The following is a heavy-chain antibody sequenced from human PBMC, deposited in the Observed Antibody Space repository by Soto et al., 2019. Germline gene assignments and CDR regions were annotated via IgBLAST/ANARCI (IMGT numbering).Heavy chain of an antibody. Sequence: GGSLRLSCAASGFTVSSNYMSWVRQAPGKGLEWVSVIYSGGNTYYADSVKGRFTISRHNSKNTLYLQMNSLRAEDTAVYYCARGLLWFGELFPAFDIWGQGTMVTVSS. CDR3: ARGLLWFGELFPAFDI. V-gene: IGHV3-66*01. J-gene: IGHJ3*02. D-gene: IGHD3-10*01. CDR1: GFTVSSNY. CDR2: IYSGGNT.